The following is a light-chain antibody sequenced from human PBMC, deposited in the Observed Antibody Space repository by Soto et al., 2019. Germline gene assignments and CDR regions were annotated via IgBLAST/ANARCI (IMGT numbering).Light chain of an antibody. J-gene: IGKJ4*02. CDR2: DTS. V-gene: IGKV3-20*01. CDR3: QQYGSSPLT. Sequence: EIVLTQSPGTLSLSVGERVTLSCRASQSVSSYLAWYQQTPGQAPRLLIYDTSNRATGTPDRFSGSGSETDFARTISRLEPEDFTVYYCQQYGSSPLTFGGGTTVEIK. CDR1: QSVSSY.